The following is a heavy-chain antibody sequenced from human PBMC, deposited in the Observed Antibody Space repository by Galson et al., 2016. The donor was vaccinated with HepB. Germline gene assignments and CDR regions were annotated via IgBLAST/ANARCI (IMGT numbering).Heavy chain of an antibody. CDR2: IIPVSGTP. CDR1: GETFSNFR. J-gene: IGHJ5*02. Sequence: SVKVSCKASGETFSNFRIDWVRQAPGQGLEWMGGIIPVSGTPNYAQKFQVRVTITADESSSTAYMEMRSLASEDTAVDYCARGGPSNQALFFPEPFRTWGQGTLVTVSS. D-gene: IGHD1-14*01. CDR3: ARGGPSNQALFFPEPFRT. V-gene: IGHV1-69*13.